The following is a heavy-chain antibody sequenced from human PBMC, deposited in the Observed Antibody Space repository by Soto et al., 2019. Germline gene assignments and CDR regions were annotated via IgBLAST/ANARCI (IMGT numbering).Heavy chain of an antibody. CDR2: ISYDGSNK. CDR3: ARDRHCSSTSCYSFDY. J-gene: IGHJ4*02. D-gene: IGHD2-2*01. CDR1: GFTFSSYA. Sequence: GGSLRLSCAASGFTFSSYAMHWVRQAPGKGLEWVAVISYDGSNKYYADSVKGRFTISRDNSKNTLYLQMNSLRAEDTAVYYCARDRHCSSTSCYSFDYWGQGTLVTVSS. V-gene: IGHV3-30-3*01.